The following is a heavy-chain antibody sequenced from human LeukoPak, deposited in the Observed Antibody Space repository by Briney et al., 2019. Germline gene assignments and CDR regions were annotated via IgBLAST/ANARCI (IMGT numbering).Heavy chain of an antibody. J-gene: IGHJ4*02. CDR1: GGSISSYY. Sequence: PSETLSLTCTVSGGSISSYYWSWIRQPPGKGLEWIGYIYYSGTTNYNPSLKSRVTISVDTSKNQFSLKLSSVTAADTAVYYCTGTSYYFDYWGQGTLVTVSS. CDR3: TGTSYYFDY. CDR2: IYYSGTT. V-gene: IGHV4-59*01.